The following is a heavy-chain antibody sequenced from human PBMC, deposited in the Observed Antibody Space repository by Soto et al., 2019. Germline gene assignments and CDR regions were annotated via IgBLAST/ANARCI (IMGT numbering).Heavy chain of an antibody. J-gene: IGHJ4*02. V-gene: IGHV4-59*01. CDR3: ASDSCGGDCYLNY. CDR1: GGSISSYY. CDR2: IYYSGST. Sequence: SETLSLTCTVSGGSISSYYWSWIRQPPGKGLEWIGYIYYSGSTNYNPSLKSRVTISVDTSKNQFSLKLSPVTAADTAVYYCASDSCGGDCYLNYWGQGTLVTVSS. D-gene: IGHD2-21*02.